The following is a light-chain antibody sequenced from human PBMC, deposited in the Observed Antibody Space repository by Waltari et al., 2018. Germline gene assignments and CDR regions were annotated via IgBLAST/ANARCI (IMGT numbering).Light chain of an antibody. J-gene: IGLJ3*02. V-gene: IGLV3-1*01. CDR3: QAWDSNTGV. CDR1: KLGDTY. Sequence: SYELTQPPSVSVSPGQTATITCSGDKLGDTYASWYQQKPGQSPVLVVYQDTKRPSGIPGRFSGSNSGNTATLTISGTQAIDEADYYCQAWDSNTGVFGGGTKLTVL. CDR2: QDT.